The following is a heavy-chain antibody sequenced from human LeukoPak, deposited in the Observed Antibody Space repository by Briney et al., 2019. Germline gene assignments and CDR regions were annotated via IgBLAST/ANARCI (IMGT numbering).Heavy chain of an antibody. Sequence: GGSLRLSCAASGFTFDDYGMSWVRQAPGKGLEWVSGINWNGGSTGYADSVKGRFTISRDNAKNSLYLQMNSLRAEDTALYYCARDRWTVTGFHLDYWGQGTLVTVSS. CDR2: INWNGGST. V-gene: IGHV3-20*04. CDR3: ARDRWTVTGFHLDY. D-gene: IGHD3/OR15-3a*01. J-gene: IGHJ4*02. CDR1: GFTFDDYG.